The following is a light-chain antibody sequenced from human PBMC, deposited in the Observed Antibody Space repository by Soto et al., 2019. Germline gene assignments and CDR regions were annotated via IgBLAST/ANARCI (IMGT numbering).Light chain of an antibody. CDR1: QSVNNN. V-gene: IGKV3-15*01. CDR3: QQYNNWPLT. J-gene: IGKJ5*01. CDR2: SAS. Sequence: EIVMTHSPVTLSVSPWEIATLSCTASQSVNNNVAWYQQKPGHAPRLLIYSASIGATGTPARFSGSGSGSDFTLTISSLQSEDFAVYYCQQYNNWPLTFGQGTRLEIK.